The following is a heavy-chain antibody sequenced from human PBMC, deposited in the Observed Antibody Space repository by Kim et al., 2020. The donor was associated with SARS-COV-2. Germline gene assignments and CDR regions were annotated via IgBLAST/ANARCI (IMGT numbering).Heavy chain of an antibody. D-gene: IGHD3-16*01. V-gene: IGHV6-1*01. CDR3: ARHGAPYNGMDV. Sequence: DYAVSVKSRRTINPDTSKNQFSLHLQSVTPEDTAVYYCARHGAPYNGMDVWGQGTTVTVS. J-gene: IGHJ6*02.